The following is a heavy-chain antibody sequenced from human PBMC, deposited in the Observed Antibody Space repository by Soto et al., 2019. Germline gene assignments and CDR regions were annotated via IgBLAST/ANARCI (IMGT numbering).Heavy chain of an antibody. J-gene: IGHJ4*02. V-gene: IGHV3-21*01. CDR2: ISSSSSYI. Sequence: GGSLRLSCAASGFTFSSYSMNWVRQAPGKGLEWVSSISSSSSYIYYADSVKGRFTISRDNAKNSLYLQVNSLRAEDTAVYYCARPLRYFDWPVNFDYWGQGTLVTVSS. D-gene: IGHD3-9*01. CDR1: GFTFSSYS. CDR3: ARPLRYFDWPVNFDY.